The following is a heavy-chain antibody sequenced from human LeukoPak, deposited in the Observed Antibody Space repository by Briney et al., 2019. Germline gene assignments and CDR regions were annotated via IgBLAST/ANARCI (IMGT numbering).Heavy chain of an antibody. D-gene: IGHD6-19*01. Sequence: GGSLRLSCAASGFTFSSYGMHWVRQAPGKGLEWAAVISYDGSNKYYADSVKGRFTISRDNSKNTLYLQMNSLRAEDTAVYYCAKDRPKLRAVAGTSFFDYWGQGTLVTVSS. J-gene: IGHJ4*02. CDR2: ISYDGSNK. CDR3: AKDRPKLRAVAGTSFFDY. V-gene: IGHV3-30*18. CDR1: GFTFSSYG.